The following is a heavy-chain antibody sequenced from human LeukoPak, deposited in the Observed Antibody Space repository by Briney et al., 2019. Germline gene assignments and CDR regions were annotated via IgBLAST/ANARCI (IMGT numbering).Heavy chain of an antibody. CDR2: IRYDGSNK. CDR3: AREIVRMITTGANKHFDY. Sequence: QPGGSLRLSCAASGFTFSSYGMHWVRQAPGKGLEWVAFIRYDGSNKYYADSVKGRFTISRDNAKNSLYLQMDSLRVEDTAIYYCAREIVRMITTGANKHFDYWGQGTPVTVST. V-gene: IGHV3-30*02. D-gene: IGHD1-14*01. J-gene: IGHJ4*02. CDR1: GFTFSSYG.